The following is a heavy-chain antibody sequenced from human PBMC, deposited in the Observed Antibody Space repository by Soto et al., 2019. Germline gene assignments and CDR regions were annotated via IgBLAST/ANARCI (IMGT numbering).Heavy chain of an antibody. CDR3: TRQTYVASQWFDP. J-gene: IGHJ5*02. D-gene: IGHD3-16*01. CDR2: INIYNGNT. Sequence: QAQLVQSGAVEEKPGASVKVSCKASGYTFGNYGISWVRQAPGQGLEWMGWINIYNGNTNYAQKFQGRVTMATDTSTSTAYMELRSLRSGDTAVYYCTRQTYVASQWFDPWGQGTLVIVSS. V-gene: IGHV1-18*01. CDR1: GYTFGNYG.